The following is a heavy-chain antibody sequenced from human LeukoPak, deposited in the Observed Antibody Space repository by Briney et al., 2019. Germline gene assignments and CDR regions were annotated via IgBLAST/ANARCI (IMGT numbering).Heavy chain of an antibody. D-gene: IGHD2-2*01. J-gene: IGHJ6*02. V-gene: IGHV3-23*01. Sequence: GGSLRLSCAASAFTFSTYAMNWVRQAPGKGLEWVSSISSGGGTTYYADSVKGRFTISRDNSKNTLYLQMNSLRPEDTAMYYCANAVCTTSSCSGFYGMDVWGQGTTVAASS. CDR1: AFTFSTYA. CDR3: ANAVCTTSSCSGFYGMDV. CDR2: ISSGGGTT.